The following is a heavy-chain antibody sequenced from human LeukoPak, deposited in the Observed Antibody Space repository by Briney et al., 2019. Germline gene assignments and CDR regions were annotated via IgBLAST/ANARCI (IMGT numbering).Heavy chain of an antibody. CDR3: AKDSWSDRGNWLDP. Sequence: SGGSLRLSCAASGFTFSSYAMSWVRQAPGKGLEWVSAISGSGGSTYYADSVKGRFTISRDNSKNTLYLQMNSLRAEDTAVYYCAKDSWSDRGNWLDPWGQGTLVTVSS. CDR1: GFTFSSYA. J-gene: IGHJ5*02. V-gene: IGHV3-23*01. CDR2: ISGSGGST.